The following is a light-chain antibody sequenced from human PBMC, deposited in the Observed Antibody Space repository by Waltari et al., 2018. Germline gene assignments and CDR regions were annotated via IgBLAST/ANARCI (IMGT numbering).Light chain of an antibody. CDR1: QNVNSN. Sequence: IIMTQSPATLSLSPGERATLSCRASQNVNSNLAWYQQKPGQAPRLRIYGASTRATSIPARCSGSGSGTQFTLTINSLQSEDSAVYFCQQHNDWPPWTFGQGTKVELK. J-gene: IGKJ1*01. CDR3: QQHNDWPPWT. CDR2: GAS. V-gene: IGKV3-15*01.